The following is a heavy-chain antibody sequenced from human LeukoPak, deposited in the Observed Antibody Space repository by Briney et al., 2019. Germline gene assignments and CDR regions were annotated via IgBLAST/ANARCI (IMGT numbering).Heavy chain of an antibody. D-gene: IGHD3/OR15-3a*01. CDR2: FDPEDGET. CDR3: ATTPFGDWLFHIHIP. V-gene: IGHV1-24*01. CDR1: GYTLTELS. J-gene: IGHJ5*02. Sequence: ASVKVSCKVSGYTLTELSMHWVRQAPGKGLEWMGGFDPEDGETIYAQKFQGRVTMTEDTSTDTAYMELGSLRSEDTAVYYCATTPFGDWLFHIHIPWGQGTPVTVSS.